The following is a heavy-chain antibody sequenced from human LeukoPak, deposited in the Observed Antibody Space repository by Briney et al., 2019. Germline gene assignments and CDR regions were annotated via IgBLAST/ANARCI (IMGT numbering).Heavy chain of an antibody. Sequence: SETLSLTCAVYGGSFSGYHWSWIRQPPGKGLEWIGEINHSGSTNYNPSLKSRVTISVDTSKNQFSLKLSSVTAADTAVYYCAREKWFGEWGGFDYWGQGTLVTVSS. V-gene: IGHV4-34*01. CDR3: AREKWFGEWGGFDY. CDR2: INHSGST. J-gene: IGHJ4*02. D-gene: IGHD3-10*01. CDR1: GGSFSGYH.